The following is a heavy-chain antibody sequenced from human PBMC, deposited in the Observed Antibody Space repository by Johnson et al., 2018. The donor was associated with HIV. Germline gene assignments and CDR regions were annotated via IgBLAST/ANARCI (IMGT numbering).Heavy chain of an antibody. CDR2: IRSSGSSI. CDR1: GFTFSDYY. V-gene: IGHV3-11*04. J-gene: IGHJ3*02. Sequence: QVQLVESGGGLVQPGGSLRLSCAASGFTFSDYYMSWIRQAPGKGLEWVSYIRSSGSSIYYADSVKGRFNISRDNSKNTLYLQMNSLRAEDTAVYYCARDGEGGAFDIWGQGTMVTVSS. D-gene: IGHD7-27*01. CDR3: ARDGEGGAFDI.